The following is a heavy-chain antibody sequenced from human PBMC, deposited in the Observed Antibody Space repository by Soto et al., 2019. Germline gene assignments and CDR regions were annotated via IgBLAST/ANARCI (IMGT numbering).Heavy chain of an antibody. D-gene: IGHD2-2*02. Sequence: QVQLVQSGAEVKKPGASVKVSCKASGYTFTSYGISWVRQAPGQGLEWMGWISAYNGNTNYAQKLQGRVTMTTDTATSTAYRELRSLRSDDTAVYYCARGSPGYCSSTSWYTRNAFDIWGQGTMVTVSS. CDR3: ARGSPGYCSSTSWYTRNAFDI. J-gene: IGHJ3*02. CDR2: ISAYNGNT. CDR1: GYTFTSYG. V-gene: IGHV1-18*01.